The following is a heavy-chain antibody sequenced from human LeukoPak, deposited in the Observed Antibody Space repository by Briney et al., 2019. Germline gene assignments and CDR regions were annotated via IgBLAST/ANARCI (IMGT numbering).Heavy chain of an antibody. CDR3: AKDRGGYSSSSDY. CDR2: IGGSGDTT. J-gene: IGHJ4*02. Sequence: GGSLRLSCAASGFTFISYAMSWVRQAPGKGLEWVSAIGGSGDTTYSADSVRGRFTISRDSSKNTLYLQMNSLRAEDTAVYYCAKDRGGYSSSSDYWGQGTLVTASS. D-gene: IGHD6-6*01. V-gene: IGHV3-23*01. CDR1: GFTFISYA.